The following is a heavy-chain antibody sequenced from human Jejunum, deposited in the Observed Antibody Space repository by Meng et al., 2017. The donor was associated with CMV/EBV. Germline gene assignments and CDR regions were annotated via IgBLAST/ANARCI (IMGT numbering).Heavy chain of an antibody. V-gene: IGHV3-7*01. CDR3: AKWVVPPGVGYGLDV. CDR1: LICGDDW. CDR2: IKGDGSAK. Sequence: LICGDDWMSWVRQAPGKGLEWVANIKGDGSAKYSADSVKGRFTIARDNAKWTLYLQMTSLRVEDTAVYYCAKWVVPPGVGYGLDVWGQGTAVTVSS. D-gene: IGHD2-2*01. J-gene: IGHJ6*02.